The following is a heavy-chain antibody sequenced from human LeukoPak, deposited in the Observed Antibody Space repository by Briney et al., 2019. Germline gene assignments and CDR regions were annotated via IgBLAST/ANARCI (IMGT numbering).Heavy chain of an antibody. V-gene: IGHV5-51*01. CDR2: IWPGDSDT. CDR1: GYNLADRW. D-gene: IGHD3-22*01. Sequence: GESLRISCKGSGYNLADRWIGWVRPRPGKGLEYMGIIWPGDSDTRYSPSFQGQVTISVDKSISTAYLYWSSLKASDTAIYYCARHRGYLYDSRLKGGTMDVWGQGTTVTVSS. CDR3: ARHRGYLYDSRLKGGTMDV. J-gene: IGHJ6*02.